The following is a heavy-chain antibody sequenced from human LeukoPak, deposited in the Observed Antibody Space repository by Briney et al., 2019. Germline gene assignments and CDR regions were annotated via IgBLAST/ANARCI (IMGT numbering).Heavy chain of an antibody. V-gene: IGHV5-51*01. J-gene: IGHJ3*02. D-gene: IGHD2-21*02. CDR1: GSSFTSYW. CDR3: ASTYCGGDCSHDAFDI. CDR2: IYPGDSDT. Sequence: GESLKISCKGSGSSFTSYWIGWVRQMPGKGLEWMGIIYPGDSDTRYSPSFQGQVTISADKSISTAYLQWSSLKASDTAMYYCASTYCGGDCSHDAFDIWGQGTMVTVSS.